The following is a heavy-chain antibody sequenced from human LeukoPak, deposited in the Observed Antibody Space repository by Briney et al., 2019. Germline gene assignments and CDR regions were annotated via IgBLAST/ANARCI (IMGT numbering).Heavy chain of an antibody. D-gene: IGHD7-27*01. Sequence: SETLSLTCAVYGGSFSGYYWSWIRQPPGKGLEWIGEINHSGSTNYNPSLKSRVTISVDTSKNQFSLKLSSVTAADTAVYYCAGGLGSWGWRFLDYWGQGTLVTVSS. V-gene: IGHV4-34*01. CDR3: AGGLGSWGWRFLDY. CDR1: GGSFSGYY. CDR2: INHSGST. J-gene: IGHJ4*02.